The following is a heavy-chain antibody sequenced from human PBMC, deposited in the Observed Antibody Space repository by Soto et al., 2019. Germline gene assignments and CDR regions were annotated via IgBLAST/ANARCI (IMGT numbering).Heavy chain of an antibody. CDR3: ARGYTMIVVAMGY. V-gene: IGHV1-2*02. CDR2: INPNSGGT. CDR1: GYTFTGYY. J-gene: IGHJ4*02. D-gene: IGHD3-22*01. Sequence: ASVKVSCKASGYTFTGYYMHWLRQAPGQGLEWMGWINPNSGGTNYAQKFQGRVTMTRDTSISTAYMELSRLRSDDTAVYYCARGYTMIVVAMGYWGQGTLVTVSS.